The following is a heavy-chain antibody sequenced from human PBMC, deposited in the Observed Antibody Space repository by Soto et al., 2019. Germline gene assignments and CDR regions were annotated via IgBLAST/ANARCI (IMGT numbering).Heavy chain of an antibody. J-gene: IGHJ4*02. D-gene: IGHD4-4*01. CDR1: GFTFSSYA. Sequence: EVQLLESGGGLVQPGGALRLSCAASGFTFSSYAMSWVRQAPGKGLEWVSAISGSGGSTYYADSVKGRFTISRDNSKNTLYLQMNSLRAEDTAVYYCAKENYSSNSLSPNYFDYWGQGTLVTVSS. V-gene: IGHV3-23*01. CDR3: AKENYSSNSLSPNYFDY. CDR2: ISGSGGST.